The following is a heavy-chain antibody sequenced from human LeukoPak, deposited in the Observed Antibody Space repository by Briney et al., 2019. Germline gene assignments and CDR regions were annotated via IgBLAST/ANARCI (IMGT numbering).Heavy chain of an antibody. Sequence: GGSLRLSCAASGFTFSSYWMHWVRQAPGKGLVWVSRINSDVSSTTYADSVKGRFTISRDNSKNTLYLHMNSLRAEDTATYYCAKVRKGGPTWFDPWGQGTLVTVSS. V-gene: IGHV3-74*01. CDR3: AKVRKGGPTWFDP. CDR2: INSDVSST. CDR1: GFTFSSYW. J-gene: IGHJ5*02.